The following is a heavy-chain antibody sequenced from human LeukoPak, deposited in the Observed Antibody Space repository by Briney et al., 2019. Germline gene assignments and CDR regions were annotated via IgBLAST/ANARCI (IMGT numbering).Heavy chain of an antibody. D-gene: IGHD5-12*01. Sequence: ASVKVSCKVSGYTLTELSMHWVRQAPGKGLEWMGGFDPEDGETIHAQKFQGRVTMTEDTSTDTAYMELSSLRSEDTAVYYCASGAGYDSGKWYYFDYWGQGTLVTVSS. CDR3: ASGAGYDSGKWYYFDY. CDR2: FDPEDGET. V-gene: IGHV1-24*01. CDR1: GYTLTELS. J-gene: IGHJ4*02.